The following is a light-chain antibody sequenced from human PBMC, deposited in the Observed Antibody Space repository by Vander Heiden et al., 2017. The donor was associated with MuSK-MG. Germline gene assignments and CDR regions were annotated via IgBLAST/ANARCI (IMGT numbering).Light chain of an antibody. CDR1: MDDVGRYNL. CDR3: CSVAHTGAWV. CDR2: EGS. J-gene: IGLJ3*02. Sequence: QSALTQPASVSGSPGQSITLASTGTMDDVGRYNLVSGFQQQPGKVPKLVIYEGSKRPAGVSNRFSVSKSGAMASLTISGLQAEDEADYYCCSVAHTGAWVFGGGTKLTVL. V-gene: IGLV2-23*01.